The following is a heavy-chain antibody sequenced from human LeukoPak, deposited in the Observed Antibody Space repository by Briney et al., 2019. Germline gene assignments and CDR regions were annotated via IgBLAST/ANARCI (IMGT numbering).Heavy chain of an antibody. J-gene: IGHJ5*02. Sequence: ASVKVSCKASGYSFTSFGFTWVRQAPGQGLEWMGWISVYNDNAKYSQNFQGRVTLTTDVYTSTASMELRSLRVDDTAVYYCARDPGYCRTVTCPNRFDPWGQGTLVTVSS. CDR1: GYSFTSFG. V-gene: IGHV1-18*01. CDR3: ARDPGYCRTVTCPNRFDP. CDR2: ISVYNDNA. D-gene: IGHD2-2*03.